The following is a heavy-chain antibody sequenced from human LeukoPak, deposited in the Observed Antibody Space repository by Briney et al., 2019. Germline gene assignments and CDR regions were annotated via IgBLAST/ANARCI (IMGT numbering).Heavy chain of an antibody. D-gene: IGHD3-22*01. Sequence: GGSLRLSCAASGFTFSSYAMHWVRQAPGKGLEWVAVISYDGSNKYYADSVKGRFTISRDNSKNTLYLQMNSLRAEDTAVYYCASLPNLSYDSSWGNAFDIWGQGTMVTVSS. V-gene: IGHV3-30*04. CDR2: ISYDGSNK. CDR1: GFTFSSYA. CDR3: ASLPNLSYDSSWGNAFDI. J-gene: IGHJ3*02.